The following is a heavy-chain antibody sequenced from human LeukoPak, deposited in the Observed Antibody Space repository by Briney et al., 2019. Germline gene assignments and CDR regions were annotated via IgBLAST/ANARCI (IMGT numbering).Heavy chain of an antibody. J-gene: IGHJ5*02. V-gene: IGHV1-2*02. CDR3: AAGSSSTRGNWFDP. Sequence: ASVKVSCKASGYTFTGYYIHWVRQAPGQGLEWMGWINPKSGDTNYAQNIQGRVTMTEDTSTDTAYMELISLRSENTAVYDGAAGSSSTRGNWFDPWGQGTLVTVSS. CDR1: GYTFTGYY. D-gene: IGHD2-2*01. CDR2: INPKSGDT.